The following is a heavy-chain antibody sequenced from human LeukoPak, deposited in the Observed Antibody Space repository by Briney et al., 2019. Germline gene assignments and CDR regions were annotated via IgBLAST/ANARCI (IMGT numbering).Heavy chain of an antibody. CDR3: ARERYSYGWALDAFDI. CDR2: ISGSGSTI. CDR1: GFTFSSYE. Sequence: GGSLRLSCAASGFTFSSYEMNWVRQAPGKGLEWVSYISGSGSTIYYADSVKGRFTISRDNAKNSLYLQMNSLRAEDTAVYYCARERYSYGWALDAFDIWGQGTMVTVSS. J-gene: IGHJ3*02. D-gene: IGHD5-18*01. V-gene: IGHV3-48*03.